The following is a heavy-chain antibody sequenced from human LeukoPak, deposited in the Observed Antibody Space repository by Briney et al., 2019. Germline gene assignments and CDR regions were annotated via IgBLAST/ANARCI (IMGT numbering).Heavy chain of an antibody. V-gene: IGHV3-7*01. CDR2: MDPSGSQK. J-gene: IGHJ4*02. Sequence: PGGPLRFSCAASELPFNRSWMNWVRQAPGKGLEWVANMDPSGSQKRYVDSVKGRFTISKDNPGASLYLDMHSLRAEDTAIYYCAIWTSGNYWGQGTLVTVSS. CDR1: ELPFNRSW. CDR3: AIWTSGNY. D-gene: IGHD1-1*01.